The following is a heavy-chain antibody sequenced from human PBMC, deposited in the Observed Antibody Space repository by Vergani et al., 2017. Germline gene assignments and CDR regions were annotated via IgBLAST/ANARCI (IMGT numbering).Heavy chain of an antibody. D-gene: IGHD3-22*01. CDR3: ARVKTYYYDSSGKYVPYYYYGTDG. V-gene: IGHV4-34*01. CDR1: RASFSGYY. Sequence: QVQLQHWGAGLLQPSETLSLSCSVYRASFSGYYCSFLLPPPGKELEWILEINHSGSPNYNPSLKSRVTISLDTSTNPFSLKLSPVTAADTAVYYCARVKTYYYDSSGKYVPYYYYGTDGWGQGTTVTVSS. J-gene: IGHJ6*02. CDR2: INHSGSP.